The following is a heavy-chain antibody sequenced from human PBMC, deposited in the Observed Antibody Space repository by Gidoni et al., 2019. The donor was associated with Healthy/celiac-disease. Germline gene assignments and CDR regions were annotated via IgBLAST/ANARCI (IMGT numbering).Heavy chain of an antibody. J-gene: IGHJ4*02. Sequence: EVQLLESGGGLVQPGGSLRLSCGASGFTFSSYAMSWVRQAPGKGLEWVSAISGSGGSTYYADSVKGRFTISRDNSKNTLYLQMNSLRAEDTAVYYCATDPDSSGYDYYFDYWGQGTLVTVSS. V-gene: IGHV3-23*01. CDR2: ISGSGGST. CDR3: ATDPDSSGYDYYFDY. CDR1: GFTFSSYA. D-gene: IGHD3-22*01.